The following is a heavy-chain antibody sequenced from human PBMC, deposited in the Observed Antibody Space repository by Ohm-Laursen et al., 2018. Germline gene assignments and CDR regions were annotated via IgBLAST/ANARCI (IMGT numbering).Heavy chain of an antibody. D-gene: IGHD7-27*01. CDR1: GGSISSYY. Sequence: SETLSLTCTVSGGSISSYYWNWIRQPPGGGLEWIGHMDYTGITNYNPSLKSRVTMSIDTSKNQFSLKLNPVTAADTAVYYCAKVSNAWGPNWIDPWGQGTLVTVSS. CDR2: MDYTGIT. CDR3: AKVSNAWGPNWIDP. V-gene: IGHV4-59*01. J-gene: IGHJ5*02.